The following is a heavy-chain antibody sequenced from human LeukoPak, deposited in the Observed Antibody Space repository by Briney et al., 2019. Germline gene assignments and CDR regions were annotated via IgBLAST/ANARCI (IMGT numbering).Heavy chain of an antibody. CDR1: GYSFTSYW. D-gene: IGHD4-17*01. J-gene: IGHJ6*03. CDR3: ARHYYGATTNYYYYYMDV. Sequence: GESLKISCKGSGYSFTSYWIGWVRQMPGKGLEWMGIIYPGDSDTRYSPSFQGQVTISADKSISTAYLQWSSLKASDTAMYYCARHYYGATTNYYYYYMDVWGKGTTVTVSS. V-gene: IGHV5-51*01. CDR2: IYPGDSDT.